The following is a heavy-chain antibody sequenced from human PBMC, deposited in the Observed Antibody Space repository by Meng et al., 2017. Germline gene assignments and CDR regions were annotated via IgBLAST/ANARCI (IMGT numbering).Heavy chain of an antibody. V-gene: IGHV4-34*01. D-gene: IGHD6-19*01. CDR3: ARDRIGVYDAFDI. CDR1: GGSFSGYY. Sequence: GSLRLSCAVYGGSFSGYYWSWIRQPPGKGLEWIGEINHSGSTNYNPSLKSRATISVDTSKNQFSLKLSSVTAADTAVYYCARDRIGVYDAFDIWGQGTLVTVSS. J-gene: IGHJ3*02. CDR2: INHSGST.